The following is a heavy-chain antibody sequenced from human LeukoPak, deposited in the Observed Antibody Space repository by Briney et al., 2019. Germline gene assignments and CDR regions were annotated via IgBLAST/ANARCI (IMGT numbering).Heavy chain of an antibody. CDR3: AKDRYRGPIIYIFDY. Sequence: GGSLRLSCAASGFTFSSYAMNWVRQAPGKGLAWVSTISGSGGGTYYADSVRGRFTISRDNSKNTLYLQMNSLKAEDTALYYCAKDRYRGPIIYIFDYWGQATLVTVSS. CDR1: GFTFSSYA. V-gene: IGHV3-23*01. D-gene: IGHD3-10*01. CDR2: ISGSGGGT. J-gene: IGHJ4*02.